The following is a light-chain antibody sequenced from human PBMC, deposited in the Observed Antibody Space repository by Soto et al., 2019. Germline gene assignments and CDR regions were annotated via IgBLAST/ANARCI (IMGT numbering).Light chain of an antibody. CDR1: QSLLHSNGYNY. CDR3: QQSYSTLRRT. CDR2: AAS. Sequence: MTHSPLSLPVTPGEPASISCRSSQSLLHSNGYNYLDWYQQKPGKAPKLLIYAASSLQSGVPSRFSGSGSGTDFTLTISSLQPEDFATYYCQQSYSTLRRTFGQGTKVDIK. J-gene: IGKJ1*01. V-gene: IGKV1-39*01.